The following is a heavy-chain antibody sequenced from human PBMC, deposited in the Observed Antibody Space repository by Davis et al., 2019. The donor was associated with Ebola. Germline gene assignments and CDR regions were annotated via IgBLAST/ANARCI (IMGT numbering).Heavy chain of an antibody. D-gene: IGHD5-12*01. V-gene: IGHV4-34*01. Sequence: GSLRLSCAVYGGSFSGYYWSWIRQPPGKGLEWIGEINHSGSTNYNPSLKSRVTISVDTSKNQFSLKLSSVTAADTAVYYCARGRATTGFDYWGQGTLVTVSS. CDR3: ARGRATTGFDY. CDR1: GGSFSGYY. CDR2: INHSGST. J-gene: IGHJ4*02.